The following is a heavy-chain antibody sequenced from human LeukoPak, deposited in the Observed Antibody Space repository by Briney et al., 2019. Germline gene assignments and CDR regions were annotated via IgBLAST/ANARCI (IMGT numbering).Heavy chain of an antibody. D-gene: IGHD2-2*01. V-gene: IGHV3-21*01. CDR3: ARASCSSTSCYGDPFDY. CDR1: GFTFSSYS. J-gene: IGHJ4*02. Sequence: GGSLRLSCAASGFTFSSYSMHWVRQAPGKGLEWVSYISSSSSYIYYADSVKGRFTISRDNSKNTLYLQMNSLRAEDTAVYYCARASCSSTSCYGDPFDYWGQGTLVTVSS. CDR2: ISSSSSYI.